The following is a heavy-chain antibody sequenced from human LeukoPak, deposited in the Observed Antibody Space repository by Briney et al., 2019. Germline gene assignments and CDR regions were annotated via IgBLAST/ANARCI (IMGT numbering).Heavy chain of an antibody. J-gene: IGHJ4*02. V-gene: IGHV4-59*01. CDR1: GGPISSYY. CDR3: ARVGNYYFDY. CDR2: IYYTGST. Sequence: RPSETLSLICTVSGGPISSYYWSWIRQPPGKGLGWIGYIYYTGSTNYNLSLKSRVTISVDTSKNQFTLKLSSVTAADTAVYYCARVGNYYFDYWGQGTLVTATS. D-gene: IGHD1-1*01.